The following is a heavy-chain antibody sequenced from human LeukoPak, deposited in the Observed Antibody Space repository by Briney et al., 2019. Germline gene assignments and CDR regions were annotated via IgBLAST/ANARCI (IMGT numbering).Heavy chain of an antibody. CDR1: GYTFTSYG. D-gene: IGHD3-22*01. J-gene: IGHJ4*02. CDR2: ISAYNGNT. V-gene: IGHV1-18*01. CDR3: ARRGRYYYDSSGHSDY. Sequence: ASVKVSCKASGYTFTSYGISWVRQAPGQGLEWMGWISAYNGNTNYAQKLQGRVTMTTDTSTSTAYMELRSLRSDDTAVYYCARRGRYYYDSSGHSDYWGQGTLVTVSS.